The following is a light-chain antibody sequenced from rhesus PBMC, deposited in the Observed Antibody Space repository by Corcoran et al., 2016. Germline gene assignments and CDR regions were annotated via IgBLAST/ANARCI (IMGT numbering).Light chain of an antibody. J-gene: IGKJ1*01. CDR1: QGISNW. CDR3: QQHDSNPPT. CDR2: AAT. V-gene: IGKV1-33*02. Sequence: DIQMTQSPSSLSASVGDRVTITCQASQGISNWLAWYQQKPGKAPKLPIYAATSLQSGVPTRFSGSGSVTEFTLPISSLQPEDFATYYCQQHDSNPPTFGQGTKVEIK.